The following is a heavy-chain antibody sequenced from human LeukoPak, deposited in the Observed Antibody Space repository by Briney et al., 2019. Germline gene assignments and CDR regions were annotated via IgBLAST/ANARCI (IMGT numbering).Heavy chain of an antibody. V-gene: IGHV1-2*06. Sequence: GASVKVSCKASGYTFTGYYMHWVPQAPGQGHECMGRITPNSGRTNYAQKIQGTVNMTRDTSIRIAFMELSRLRSDDTAVYYCARDYRLRLGELSLEYNWFDPWGQGTMVTVSS. D-gene: IGHD3-16*02. J-gene: IGHJ5*02. CDR3: ARDYRLRLGELSLEYNWFDP. CDR1: GYTFTGYY. CDR2: ITPNSGRT.